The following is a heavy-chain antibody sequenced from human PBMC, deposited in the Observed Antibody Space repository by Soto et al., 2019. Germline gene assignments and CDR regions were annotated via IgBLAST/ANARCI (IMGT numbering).Heavy chain of an antibody. Sequence: GGSLRLSCAASGFSFGSYALSWVRQAPGKGLEWVSTISGSDGKTFYADSVRGRFSISRDTSQSTLYLQMNSLRADDTAMYYCARWSYLDYWGQGTRVTVSS. CDR3: ARWSYLDY. CDR2: ISGSDGKT. CDR1: GFSFGSYA. J-gene: IGHJ4*02. D-gene: IGHD3-3*01. V-gene: IGHV3-23*01.